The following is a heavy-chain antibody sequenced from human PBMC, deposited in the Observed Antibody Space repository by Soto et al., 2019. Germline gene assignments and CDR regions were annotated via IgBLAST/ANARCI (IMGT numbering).Heavy chain of an antibody. V-gene: IGHV4-59*01. Sequence: QVQLQESGPGLVKPSETLSLTCTVSGGSISSYYWSCIRQPPGKGLEWIGYIYYSGSTNYNPSLKSRVTISVDTSKNQFSLKLSSVTAADTAVYYCARAIVGATGYFDYWGQGTLVTVSS. CDR1: GGSISSYY. CDR3: ARAIVGATGYFDY. J-gene: IGHJ4*02. D-gene: IGHD1-26*01. CDR2: IYYSGST.